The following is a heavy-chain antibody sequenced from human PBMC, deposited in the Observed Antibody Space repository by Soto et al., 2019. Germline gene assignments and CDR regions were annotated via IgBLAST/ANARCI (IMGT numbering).Heavy chain of an antibody. CDR1: GFTFSSYG. V-gene: IGHV3-30*18. CDR2: ISYDGSNK. D-gene: IGHD1-26*01. J-gene: IGHJ4*02. CDR3: AKDRRGATVY. Sequence: QVQLGESGGGVVQPGRSLRLSCAASGFTFSSYGMHWVRQAPGKGLEWVAVISYDGSNKYYADSVKGRITISRDNSKNTLYLQMNSLRAEDTAVYYCAKDRRGATVYWGQGTLVTVSS.